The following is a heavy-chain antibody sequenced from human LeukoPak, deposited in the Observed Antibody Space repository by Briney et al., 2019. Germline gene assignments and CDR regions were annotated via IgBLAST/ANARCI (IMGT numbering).Heavy chain of an antibody. J-gene: IGHJ4*02. D-gene: IGHD6-6*01. CDR1: GGSISSLY. V-gene: IGHV4-59*08. CDR2: IYYTGST. Sequence: PSETLSLTCSVSGGSISSLYWSWIRQPPGKGLEWIGYIYYTGSTNYNPSLRGRVTMFVDMSKNQFSLRLSSVTAADTAVYYCARHRAYSSSCPFDYWGQGTLVTVSS. CDR3: ARHRAYSSSCPFDY.